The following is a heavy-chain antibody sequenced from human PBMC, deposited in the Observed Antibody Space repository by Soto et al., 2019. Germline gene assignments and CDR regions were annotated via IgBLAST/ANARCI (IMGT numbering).Heavy chain of an antibody. CDR1: GYTFTGYY. J-gene: IGHJ4*02. CDR2: INPNSGGT. D-gene: IGHD4-4*01. CDR3: ARGHRYSNYVGLPPAREYYFDY. Sequence: ASMKVSCKASGYTFTGYYMHWVRQAPGQGLEWMGWINPNSGGTNYAQKFQGWVTMTRDTSISTAYMELSRLRSDDTAVYYCARGHRYSNYVGLPPAREYYFDYWGQGTLVTVPS. V-gene: IGHV1-2*04.